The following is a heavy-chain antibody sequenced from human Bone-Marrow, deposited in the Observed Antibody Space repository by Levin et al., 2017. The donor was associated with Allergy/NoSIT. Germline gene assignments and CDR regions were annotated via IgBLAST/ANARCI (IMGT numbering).Heavy chain of an antibody. V-gene: IGHV3-13*01. CDR1: GFTFSSYD. CDR3: ARRSNDYSNEGGGYYYYGMDV. CDR2: IGTAGDT. Sequence: GESLKISCAASGFTFSSYDMHWVRQATGKGLEWVSAIGTAGDTYYPGSVKGRFTISRENAKNSLYLQMNSLRAGDTAVYYCARRSNDYSNEGGGYYYYGMDVWGQGTTVTVSS. D-gene: IGHD4-11*01. J-gene: IGHJ6*02.